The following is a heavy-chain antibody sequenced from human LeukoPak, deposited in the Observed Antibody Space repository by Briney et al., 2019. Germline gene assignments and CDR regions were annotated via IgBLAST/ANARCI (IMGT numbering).Heavy chain of an antibody. V-gene: IGHV4-34*01. CDR3: ARGVRYYDSTFPPLVAFDI. CDR2: INHFVRP. Sequence: SQTLSLTCALYGGSLSGYSWGWIRQPPGKWRGWIGEINHFVRPNNNPSLKSRVTISVDTSKNQFSLKLSSVTAADTAVYYCARGVRYYDSTFPPLVAFDIWGQGTTVTVSS. CDR1: GGSLSGYS. J-gene: IGHJ3*02. D-gene: IGHD3-22*01.